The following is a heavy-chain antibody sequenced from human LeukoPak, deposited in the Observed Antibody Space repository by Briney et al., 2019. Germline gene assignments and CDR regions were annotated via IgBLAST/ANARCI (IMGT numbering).Heavy chain of an antibody. CDR1: GFTFRNYG. D-gene: IGHD2-21*02. Sequence: GGSLRLSCAASGFTFRNYGMNWVRQAPGKGLEWVTIIWYDGSNKYYADSVKGRFIISRDNSKNTLYLQMNSLRAEDTAVYYCATVRGCSGDCYYLDYWGQGTLVTVSS. CDR3: ATVRGCSGDCYYLDY. J-gene: IGHJ4*02. V-gene: IGHV3-33*01. CDR2: IWYDGSNK.